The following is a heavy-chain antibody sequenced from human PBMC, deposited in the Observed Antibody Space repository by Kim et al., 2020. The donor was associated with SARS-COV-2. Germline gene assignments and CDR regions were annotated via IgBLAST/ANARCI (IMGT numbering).Heavy chain of an antibody. CDR2: IYPGDSDT. CDR1: GYSFTSYW. CDR3: ARHGSGSYEGYYFDY. Sequence: GESLKISCKGSGYSFTSYWIGWVRQMPGKGLEWMGIIYPGDSDTRYSPSFQGQVTISADKSISTAYLQWSSLKASDTAMYYCARHGSGSYEGYYFDYWGQGTLVTVSS. J-gene: IGHJ4*02. D-gene: IGHD1-26*01. V-gene: IGHV5-51*01.